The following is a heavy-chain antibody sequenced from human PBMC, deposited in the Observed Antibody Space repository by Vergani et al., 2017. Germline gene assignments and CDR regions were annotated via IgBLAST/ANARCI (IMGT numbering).Heavy chain of an antibody. CDR3: AKPLVLRFLEWLSYGGPFDY. Sequence: EVQLLESGGGLVQPGGSLRLSCAASGFTFSSYAMSWVRQAPGKGLEWVSAISGSGGSTYYADSVKGRFTISRDNSKTTLYLQMNSLRAEDTAVYYCAKPLVLRFLEWLSYGGPFDYWGQGTLVTVSS. CDR1: GFTFSSYA. V-gene: IGHV3-23*01. CDR2: ISGSGGST. J-gene: IGHJ4*02. D-gene: IGHD3-3*01.